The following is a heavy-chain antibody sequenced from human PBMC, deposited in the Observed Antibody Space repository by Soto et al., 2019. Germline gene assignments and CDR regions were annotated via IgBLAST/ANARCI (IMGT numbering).Heavy chain of an antibody. Sequence: SETLSLTCTVSGGSISSYYWSWIRQPAGKGLEWIGRIYTSGSTNYNPSLTRRGTMSVDTSKNQFSLKLISVTAADTAVYYCAKLILKVVVPAAIPGDGFDIWGQGTMVTVSS. J-gene: IGHJ3*02. CDR2: IYTSGST. V-gene: IGHV4-4*07. CDR3: AKLILKVVVPAAIPGDGFDI. D-gene: IGHD2-2*02. CDR1: GGSISSYY.